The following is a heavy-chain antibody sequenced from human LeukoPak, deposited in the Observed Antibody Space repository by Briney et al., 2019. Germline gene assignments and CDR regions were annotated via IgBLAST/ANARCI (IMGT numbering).Heavy chain of an antibody. V-gene: IGHV1-18*01. CDR1: GYTFTTYG. CDR3: ARQKKQTTAIDY. Sequence: ASVKVSCKASGYTFTTYGFSWVRQAPGQGLEWMGWISSCNGGADYAQKLQGRVTMTTDTSTSTTYMELRSLRSDDTAVYYCARQKKQTTAIDYWGQGTLVTVSS. J-gene: IGHJ4*02. D-gene: IGHD6-25*01. CDR2: ISSCNGGA.